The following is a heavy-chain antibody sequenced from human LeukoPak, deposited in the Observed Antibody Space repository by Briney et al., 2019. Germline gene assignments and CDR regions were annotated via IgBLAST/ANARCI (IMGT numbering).Heavy chain of an antibody. CDR1: GYTFTGYY. CDR3: ARAPGITIFGPRFDP. Sequence: GASVKVSCKASGYTFTGYYMHWVRQAPGQGLEWMGWINPNSGGTNYAQKFQGRVTMTRDTSISTAYMELSRLRSDDTAVYYCARAPGITIFGPRFDPWGQGTLVTVSS. J-gene: IGHJ5*02. V-gene: IGHV1-2*02. CDR2: INPNSGGT. D-gene: IGHD3-3*01.